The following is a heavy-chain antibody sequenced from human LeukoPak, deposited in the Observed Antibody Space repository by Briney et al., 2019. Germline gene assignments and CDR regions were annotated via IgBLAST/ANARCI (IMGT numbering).Heavy chain of an antibody. J-gene: IGHJ4*02. Sequence: GGSRRLSCAASGFTFSSYWMSWVRQAPGKGLEWVANIKQDGSEKYYVDSVKGRFTISRDNSKNTLYLQMNSLRAEDTAVYYCAKDPGYSGYDGYFDYWGQGTLVTVSS. CDR2: IKQDGSEK. CDR1: GFTFSSYW. V-gene: IGHV3-7*01. D-gene: IGHD5-12*01. CDR3: AKDPGYSGYDGYFDY.